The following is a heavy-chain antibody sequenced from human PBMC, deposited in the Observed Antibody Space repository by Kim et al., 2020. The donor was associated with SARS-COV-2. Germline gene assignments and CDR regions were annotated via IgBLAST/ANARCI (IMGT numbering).Heavy chain of an antibody. V-gene: IGHV3-48*02. D-gene: IGHD3-16*02. Sequence: GGSLRLSCAPSGFTFARYHMSWVRQAPGKGLEWISYISSRGDMMYYADSVKGRFTISRDNVDNSLYLQMNSLRDDDTAVYYCARMTLLASFYALDVWGQGTTVTVSS. CDR2: ISSRGDMM. J-gene: IGHJ6*02. CDR3: ARMTLLASFYALDV. CDR1: GFTFARYH.